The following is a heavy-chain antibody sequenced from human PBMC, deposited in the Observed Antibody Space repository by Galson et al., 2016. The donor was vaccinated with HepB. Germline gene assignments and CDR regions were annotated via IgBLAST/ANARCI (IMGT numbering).Heavy chain of an antibody. CDR3: AKIHLAYCGGDCYLFDY. D-gene: IGHD2-21*01. Sequence: SLRLSCAASGFTFSNYAMTWVRQAPGKGLEWVSAISGSGGSTYYADSVKGRFTISRDNSKNTLYLQMNSLRAEDTAVYYCAKIHLAYCGGDCYLFDYWGQGALVTVSS. CDR1: GFTFSNYA. CDR2: ISGSGGST. V-gene: IGHV3-23*01. J-gene: IGHJ4*02.